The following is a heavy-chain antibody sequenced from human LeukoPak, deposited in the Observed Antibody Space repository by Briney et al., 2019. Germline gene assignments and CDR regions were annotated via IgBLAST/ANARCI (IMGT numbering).Heavy chain of an antibody. CDR1: GFTFSSYG. J-gene: IGHJ3*02. Sequence: GRSLRLSCAASGFTFSSYGMHWVRQAPGKGLEWVAVIWYDGSNKYYADSVKGRFTISRDNSKNTLYLQMNSLRAEDTAVYYCARGFGTDAFDIWGQGTMVTVSS. V-gene: IGHV3-33*01. CDR3: ARGFGTDAFDI. D-gene: IGHD3-16*01. CDR2: IWYDGSNK.